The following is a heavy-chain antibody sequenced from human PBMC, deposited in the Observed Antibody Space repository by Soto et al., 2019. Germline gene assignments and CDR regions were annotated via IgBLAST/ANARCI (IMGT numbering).Heavy chain of an antibody. Sequence: EVQLVESGGGLVKPGGSLRLSCAASGFTFSSSSMSWVRQAPGKGLEWVSSISSGGIGIYYADSLKGRFTISRDNAKNSLYLQMNSLRAEDTAIYFCARRSCTNGLCPFDSWGQGALVTVSS. CDR1: GFTFSSSS. J-gene: IGHJ4*02. CDR2: ISSGGIGI. D-gene: IGHD2-8*01. V-gene: IGHV3-21*02. CDR3: ARRSCTNGLCPFDS.